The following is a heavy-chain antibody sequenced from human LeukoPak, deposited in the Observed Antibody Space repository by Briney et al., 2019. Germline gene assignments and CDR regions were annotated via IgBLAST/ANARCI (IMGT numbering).Heavy chain of an antibody. CDR1: GGSISSSSYY. D-gene: IGHD3-22*01. CDR3: ARGPSPTMIVAPPFDY. Sequence: PSETLSLTCTVSGGSISSSSYYWGWIRQPPGKGLEWIGSIYYSGSTYYNPSLKSRVTISVDTSKNQFSLKLSSVTAADTAVYYCARGPSPTMIVAPPFDYWGQGTLVTVSS. J-gene: IGHJ4*02. V-gene: IGHV4-39*07. CDR2: IYYSGST.